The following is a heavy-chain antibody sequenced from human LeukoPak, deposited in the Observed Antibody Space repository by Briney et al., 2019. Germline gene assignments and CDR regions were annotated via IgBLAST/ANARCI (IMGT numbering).Heavy chain of an antibody. CDR3: AREGPVTTSAFDI. Sequence: TGGSLRLSCAASGFTFDDYGMIWVRQAPGKGLEWVSGINWNGGSKGYADSVKGRFTISRDNAKNSLYLQMNSLRAEDTALYYCAREGPVTTSAFDIWGQGKMVTVS. J-gene: IGHJ3*02. D-gene: IGHD4-17*01. CDR1: GFTFDDYG. CDR2: INWNGGSK. V-gene: IGHV3-20*04.